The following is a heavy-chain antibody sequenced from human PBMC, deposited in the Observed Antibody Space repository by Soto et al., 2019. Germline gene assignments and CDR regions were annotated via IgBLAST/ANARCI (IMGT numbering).Heavy chain of an antibody. Sequence: GGSLRLSCAASGFTFSSYGMHWVRQAPGKGLEWVAVISYDGSNKYYADSVKGRFTISRDNSKNTLYLQMNSLRAEDTAVYYCAKASALGIAAADLDYWGQGTLVTVS. CDR1: GFTFSSYG. D-gene: IGHD6-13*01. J-gene: IGHJ4*02. CDR3: AKASALGIAAADLDY. CDR2: ISYDGSNK. V-gene: IGHV3-30*18.